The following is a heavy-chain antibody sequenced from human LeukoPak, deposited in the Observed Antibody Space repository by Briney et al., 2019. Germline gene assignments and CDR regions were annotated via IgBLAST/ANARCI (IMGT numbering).Heavy chain of an antibody. Sequence: GGSLRLSCAVSGIILSNYGMSWVRQAPGKGLEWVSAISGSGGSTYYADSVKGRFTISRDNSKNTLYLQMNSLRAEDTAVYYCAKGPPRRIVATIMRFDYWGQGTLVTVSS. V-gene: IGHV3-23*01. CDR2: ISGSGGST. CDR3: AKGPPRRIVATIMRFDY. J-gene: IGHJ4*02. CDR1: GIILSNYG. D-gene: IGHD5-12*01.